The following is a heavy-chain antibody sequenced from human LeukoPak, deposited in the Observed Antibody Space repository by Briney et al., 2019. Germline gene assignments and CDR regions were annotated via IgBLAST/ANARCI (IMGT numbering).Heavy chain of an antibody. CDR3: AKSYPDYGDYLWYFDY. CDR1: GFTFSSYA. D-gene: IGHD4-17*01. J-gene: IGHJ4*02. Sequence: GGSLRLSCAASGFTFSSYAMSWVRQAPGKGLEWVSAISGSGGSTYYADSVKGRFTISRDNSKNTLYLQMNSLRAEDTAVYYCAKSYPDYGDYLWYFDYWGQGTLVTVSS. CDR2: ISGSGGST. V-gene: IGHV3-23*01.